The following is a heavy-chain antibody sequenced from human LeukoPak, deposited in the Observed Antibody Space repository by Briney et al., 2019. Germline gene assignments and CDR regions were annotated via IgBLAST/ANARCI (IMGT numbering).Heavy chain of an antibody. D-gene: IGHD3-16*02. CDR1: GGSFSGYY. Sequence: SETLSLTCAVYGGSFSGYYWSWIRQPPGKGLEWIGEINHSGSTNYNPSLKSRVTISVDTSKNQFSPKLSSVTAADTAVYYCARGQRQMITVGGVIVGGYWGQGTLVTVSS. CDR2: INHSGST. CDR3: ARGQRQMITVGGVIVGGY. V-gene: IGHV4-34*01. J-gene: IGHJ4*02.